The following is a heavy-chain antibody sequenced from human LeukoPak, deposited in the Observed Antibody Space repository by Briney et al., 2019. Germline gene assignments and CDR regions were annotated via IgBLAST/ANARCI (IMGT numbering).Heavy chain of an antibody. J-gene: IGHJ4*02. Sequence: GESLKISCRVSGYSFTTYWIAWVGQMPGKGREWMVIISPGESDTRYSPSFQGQVTITVDRSINTACLRPSSLKASNTAIDYCASGGFFDYWGQGTLVTVSS. CDR1: GYSFTTYW. CDR3: ASGGFFDY. CDR2: ISPGESDT. V-gene: IGHV5-51*01. D-gene: IGHD2-15*01.